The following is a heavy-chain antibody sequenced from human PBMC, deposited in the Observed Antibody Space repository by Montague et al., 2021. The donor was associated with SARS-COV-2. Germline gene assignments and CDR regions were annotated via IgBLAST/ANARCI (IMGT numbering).Heavy chain of an antibody. D-gene: IGHD3-16*01. J-gene: IGHJ2*01. Sequence: SETLSLTCSVSGGSISGHYWSWIRQPPGKRLEWIGNFDHSGDTKYNPSLKSRATISVDTSKNQFALRLHSVTAADTAVYYGAREFRIELWQTNWYFGLWGRGTLVTVSS. CDR2: FDHSGDT. CDR3: AREFRIELWQTNWYFGL. V-gene: IGHV4-59*11. CDR1: GGSISGHY.